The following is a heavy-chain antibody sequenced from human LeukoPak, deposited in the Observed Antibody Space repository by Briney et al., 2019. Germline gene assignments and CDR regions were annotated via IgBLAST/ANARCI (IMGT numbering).Heavy chain of an antibody. D-gene: IGHD6-13*01. CDR3: ARDLGAAGTDY. Sequence: PSVSLSCKASGGTLSRYAISWVPHAPGQGLECMGGKIPIFGTANYAQKFQGRVTITADESTSTAYMELISLRSEDTAVYYCARDLGAAGTDYGGQGTLVTVS. J-gene: IGHJ4*02. CDR2: KIPIFGTA. V-gene: IGHV1-69*13. CDR1: GGTLSRYA.